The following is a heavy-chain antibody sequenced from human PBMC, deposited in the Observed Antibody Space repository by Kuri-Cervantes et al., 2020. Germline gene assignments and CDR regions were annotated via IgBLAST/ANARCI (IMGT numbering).Heavy chain of an antibody. CDR1: GYTLTELS. J-gene: IGHJ4*02. CDR2: VDPEDGET. CDR3: ATDVGYCSCGSCSLGGWFDY. D-gene: IGHD2-15*01. V-gene: IGHV1-24*01. Sequence: ASVKVSCKVSGYTLTELSMHWVRQAPGKWLEWMGGVDPEDGETIYAQKFQGRVTMTEYTSTDTAYMELSSLKSEHTAVYYCATDVGYCSCGSCSLGGWFDYWGQGTLVTVSS.